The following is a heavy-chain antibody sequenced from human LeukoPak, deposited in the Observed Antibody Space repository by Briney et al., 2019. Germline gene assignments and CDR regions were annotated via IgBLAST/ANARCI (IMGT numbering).Heavy chain of an antibody. V-gene: IGHV4-59*12. CDR3: ARGQGGNYYLNYFDY. CDR2: FYYSGST. Sequence: SETLSLTCTVTGGSFTTYYWSWIRQPPGKGLEWIGHFYYSGSTNYNPSLRSRVTISVDTSRNQFTLRLTSVTAADTAVYYCARGQGGNYYLNYFDYWGQGALVTVSS. CDR1: GGSFTTYY. J-gene: IGHJ4*02. D-gene: IGHD1-26*01.